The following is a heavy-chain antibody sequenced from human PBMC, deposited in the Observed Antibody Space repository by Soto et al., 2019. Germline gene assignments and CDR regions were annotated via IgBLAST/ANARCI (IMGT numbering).Heavy chain of an antibody. J-gene: IGHJ4*01. D-gene: IGHD1-26*01. V-gene: IGHV6-1*01. CDR1: GDSVSSNSAG. CDR3: ARGEQYSGRIFDY. Sequence: SQTLSLTCVITGDSVSSNSAGWSWVRQSPSRGLEWLGRTYYRSKWYYEYAVSVRGRITINPDTSKNQYSLQLNSVTPEDTAVYFCARGEQYSGRIFDYGGQGTLVTVSS. CDR2: TYYRSKWYY.